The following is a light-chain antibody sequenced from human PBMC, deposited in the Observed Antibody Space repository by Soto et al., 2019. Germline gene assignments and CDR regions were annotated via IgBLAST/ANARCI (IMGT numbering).Light chain of an antibody. V-gene: IGKV3-20*01. J-gene: IGKJ3*01. Sequence: EIVLTQSPGTLSLSPGERAALSCRDSQSVSSSYLAWYQQKPGQAPRLLIYGASSRATGIPDRFSGSGSGTDFTLTISRLEPEDFAVYFFQHYGSSPFTFGPRNKLDI. CDR2: GAS. CDR3: QHYGSSPFT. CDR1: QSVSSSY.